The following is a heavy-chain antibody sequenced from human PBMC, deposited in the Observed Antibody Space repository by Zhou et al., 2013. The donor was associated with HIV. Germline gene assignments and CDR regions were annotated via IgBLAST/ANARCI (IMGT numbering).Heavy chain of an antibody. V-gene: IGHV1-69*05. CDR1: GGTFSSDA. Sequence: QVQLVQSGAEVKKPGSSVKVSCKASGGTFSSDALSWVRQAPGQGLEWMGGIIPIFGTTSYAQKFQGRVTINTDESTSTAYMELSSLRSEDTALYYCARANSGDSLGYFDYWGQGTLVTVSS. CDR3: ARANSGDSLGYFDY. CDR2: IIPIFGTT. J-gene: IGHJ4*02. D-gene: IGHD5-18*01.